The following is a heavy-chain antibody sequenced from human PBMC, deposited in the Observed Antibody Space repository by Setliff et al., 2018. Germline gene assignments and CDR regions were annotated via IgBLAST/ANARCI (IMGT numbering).Heavy chain of an antibody. D-gene: IGHD3-3*01. V-gene: IGHV1-46*01. CDR1: GYTFTSYY. Sequence: GASVKVSCKASGYTFTSYYMHWVRQAPGQGLEWMGIINPSGGSTSYAQKFQGRVTMTRDTSTSTVYMELSSLRSEDTAVYYCAGTYYNFWSALDDYYYYMDVWGKGTTVTVSS. CDR3: AGTYYNFWSALDDYYYYMDV. CDR2: INPSGGST. J-gene: IGHJ6*03.